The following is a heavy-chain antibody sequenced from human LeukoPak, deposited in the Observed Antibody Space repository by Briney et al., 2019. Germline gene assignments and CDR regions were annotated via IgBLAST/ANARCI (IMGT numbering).Heavy chain of an antibody. CDR2: IYTSGST. J-gene: IGHJ3*02. D-gene: IGHD3-22*01. V-gene: IGHV4-4*07. Sequence: PSETLSLTCTVSGGSISSYYWSWIRQPAGKGLEWIGRIYTSGSTNYNPSLKSRVTMSVDTSKNQFSLKLSSVTAADTAAYYCARGHQNYYDSSGYYAAAFDIWGQGTMVTVSS. CDR3: ARGHQNYYDSSGYYAAAFDI. CDR1: GGSISSYY.